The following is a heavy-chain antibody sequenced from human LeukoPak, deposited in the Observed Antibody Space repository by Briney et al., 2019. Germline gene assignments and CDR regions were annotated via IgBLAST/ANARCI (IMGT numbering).Heavy chain of an antibody. CDR2: IYHSGST. CDR3: ARRIPWELLGGGLDY. CDR1: GGSFSGYY. J-gene: IGHJ4*02. V-gene: IGHV4-34*01. D-gene: IGHD1-26*01. Sequence: SETLSLTCAVYGGSFSGYYWSWIRQPPGKGLEWIGSIYHSGSTYYNPSLKSRLTISVDTSKNQFSLKLSSVTAADTAVYYCARRIPWELLGGGLDYWGQGTLVTVSS.